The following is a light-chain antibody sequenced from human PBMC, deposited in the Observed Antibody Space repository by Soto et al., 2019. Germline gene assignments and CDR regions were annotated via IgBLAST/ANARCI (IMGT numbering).Light chain of an antibody. CDR2: VAS. Sequence: IVMTQSPATLSVSPGERVALSCRASQTVSSNLAWYQQKPGQTPKLLIYVASTRATGIPARFSGSGSGTEFTLTIRSLQSEDFAVYYCQQYNVWPLTFGGGTKVEFK. J-gene: IGKJ4*01. CDR3: QQYNVWPLT. V-gene: IGKV3-15*01. CDR1: QTVSSN.